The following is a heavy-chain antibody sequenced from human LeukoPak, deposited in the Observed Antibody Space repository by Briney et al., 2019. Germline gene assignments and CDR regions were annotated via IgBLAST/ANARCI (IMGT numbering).Heavy chain of an antibody. CDR2: IYSGDSNT. CDR1: ADDFTNHW. V-gene: IGHV5-51*01. Sequence: GESLQISCQASADDFTNHWIGWVRQMPGKGLEWMGLIYSGDSNTMYSPSFQGQVTMSVDKSTSTAYLQWNSLKASDTAMYYRARHYRLSKGGFDSWGQGTLVAVSS. D-gene: IGHD3-16*02. CDR3: ARHYRLSKGGFDS. J-gene: IGHJ4*02.